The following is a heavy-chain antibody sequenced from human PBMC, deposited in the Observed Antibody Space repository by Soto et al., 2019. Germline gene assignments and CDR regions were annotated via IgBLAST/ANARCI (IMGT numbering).Heavy chain of an antibody. CDR1: GYTSTSYD. J-gene: IGHJ6*02. CDR2: INPNSGGT. Sequence: ASVKVSCKASGYTSTSYDMHWVRQAPGQGLEWMGWINPNSGGTNYAQKFQGRVTMTRDTSISTAYMELSRLRSDDTAVYYCARDQGYSSPGYYYYGMDVWGQGTTLTVSS. CDR3: ARDQGYSSPGYYYYGMDV. V-gene: IGHV1-2*02. D-gene: IGHD5-18*01.